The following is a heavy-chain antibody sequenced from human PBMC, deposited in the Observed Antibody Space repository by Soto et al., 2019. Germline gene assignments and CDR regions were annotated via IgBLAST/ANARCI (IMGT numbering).Heavy chain of an antibody. V-gene: IGHV5-51*01. Sequence: PGESLKISGKGSGYSFTNYWIAWVRQMPGKGLEYMGIIYPSDSDTRYSPSFQGQVTISADKSISAAYLQWSSLKASDTAIYYCARHGFYGDYSSNYFDPWGQGTLVTVSS. J-gene: IGHJ5*02. CDR1: GYSFTNYW. D-gene: IGHD4-17*01. CDR2: IYPSDSDT. CDR3: ARHGFYGDYSSNYFDP.